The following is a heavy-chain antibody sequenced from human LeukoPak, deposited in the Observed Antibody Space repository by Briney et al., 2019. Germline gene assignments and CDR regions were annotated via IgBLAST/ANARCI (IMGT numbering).Heavy chain of an antibody. J-gene: IGHJ3*02. D-gene: IGHD6-13*01. CDR3: ARGSSWYLGAFDI. Sequence: GGSLRLSCAASGFTFSSYSMNWVRQAPGKGLEWVSYISSSSSTIYYADSVKGRFTISRDNAKNSLYLQMNSLRAEDTAVYYCARGSSWYLGAFDIWGQGTMVTVSS. CDR1: GFTFSSYS. V-gene: IGHV3-48*01. CDR2: ISSSSSTI.